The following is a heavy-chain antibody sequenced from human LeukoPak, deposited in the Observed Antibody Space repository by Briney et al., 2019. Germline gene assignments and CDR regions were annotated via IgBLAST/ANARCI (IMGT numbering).Heavy chain of an antibody. Sequence: SETLSLTCAVYGGSFSGYYWSWIRQPPGKGLEWIGEINHSGSTNYNPSLKSRVTISVDTSKNQFSLKLSSMTAADTAVYYCARLPLRITMVRGVISFDYWGQGTLVTVSS. D-gene: IGHD3-10*01. CDR2: INHSGST. V-gene: IGHV4-34*01. CDR3: ARLPLRITMVRGVISFDY. J-gene: IGHJ4*02. CDR1: GGSFSGYY.